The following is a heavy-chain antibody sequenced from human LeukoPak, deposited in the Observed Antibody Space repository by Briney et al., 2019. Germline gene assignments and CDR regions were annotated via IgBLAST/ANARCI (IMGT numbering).Heavy chain of an antibody. CDR3: GRNGGGIGY. CDR1: QYTFTTYT. CDR2: INPNGGGT. Sequence: GASVKVSCKASQYTFTTYTIHWVRQAPGQGLEWMGWINPNGGGTNYAQKFQGRVTMTRDTSISTAYMELSRLRSDDTAVYYCGRNGGGIGYWGQGTLVIVSS. V-gene: IGHV1-2*02. J-gene: IGHJ4*02. D-gene: IGHD3-16*01.